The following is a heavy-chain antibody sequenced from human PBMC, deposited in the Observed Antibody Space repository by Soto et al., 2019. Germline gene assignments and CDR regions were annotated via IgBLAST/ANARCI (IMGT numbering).Heavy chain of an antibody. CDR2: ISGSGSST. CDR1: GFTLSSYA. V-gene: IGHV3-23*01. CDR3: AKERVQWLEYYFDY. Sequence: EVQLLESGGGLVQPGGSLRLSCAASGFTLSSYAMSWVRQAPGKGLESVSGISGSGSSTYYADSVTGRFTISRDNSRNTLYLQMNSLRAGDTAVYYCAKERVQWLEYYFDYWGQGTLVTVSS. J-gene: IGHJ4*02. D-gene: IGHD6-19*01.